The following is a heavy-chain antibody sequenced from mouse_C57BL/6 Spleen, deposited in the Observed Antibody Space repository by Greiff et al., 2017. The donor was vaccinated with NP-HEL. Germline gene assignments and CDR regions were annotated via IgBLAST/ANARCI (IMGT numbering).Heavy chain of an antibody. CDR2: IHPNSGST. CDR1: GYTFTSYW. CDR3: ARVDYGSSPYWYFDV. V-gene: IGHV1-64*01. Sequence: VQLQQPGAELVKPGASVKLSCKASGYTFTSYWMHWVKQRPGQGLEWIGMIHPNSGSTNYNEKFKSKATLTVDKSSSTAYMQLSSLTSEDSAVYFCARVDYGSSPYWYFDVWGTGTTVTVSS. J-gene: IGHJ1*03. D-gene: IGHD1-1*01.